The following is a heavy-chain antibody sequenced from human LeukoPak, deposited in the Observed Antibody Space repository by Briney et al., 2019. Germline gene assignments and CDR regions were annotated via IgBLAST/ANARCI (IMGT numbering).Heavy chain of an antibody. V-gene: IGHV4-4*07. CDR1: GGSISSDY. CDR3: VGWSATRIDY. D-gene: IGHD3-3*01. Sequence: SETLSLTCTVSGGSISSDYWSWIRQPPGRGLEWIGRIYSSGSTNYNPSPKSRVTMSVDTSKNQFSLKLSSVTAADTAVYYCVGWSATRIDYWGQGTLVTVSS. CDR2: IYSSGST. J-gene: IGHJ4*02.